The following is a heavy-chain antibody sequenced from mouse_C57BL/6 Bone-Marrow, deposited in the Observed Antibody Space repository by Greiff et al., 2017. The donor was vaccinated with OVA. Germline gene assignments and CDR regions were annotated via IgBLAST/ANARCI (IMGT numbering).Heavy chain of an antibody. CDR1: GYSITSGYD. D-gene: IGHD1-1*01. CDR2: ISYSGST. Sequence: EVQLQESGPGMVKPSQSLSLTCTVTGYSITSGYDWHWLRHFPGNKLEWMGYISYSGSTNYNPSLKIRISITHDTSKNHFFLKLNSVTTEDTATYFCARENGSSYYYFDDWGQGTTLTVSS. V-gene: IGHV3-1*01. J-gene: IGHJ2*01. CDR3: ARENGSSYYYFDD.